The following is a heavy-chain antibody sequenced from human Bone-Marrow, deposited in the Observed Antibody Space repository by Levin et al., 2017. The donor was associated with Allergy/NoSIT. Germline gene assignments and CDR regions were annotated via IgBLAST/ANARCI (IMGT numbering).Heavy chain of an antibody. J-gene: IGHJ4*02. Sequence: PGGSLRLSCAASGFSFSHYWMSWVRQAPGKGLEWVANINQDGTEKFSVDSVKGRFTISRVNSNNTLFLQMDSLRAEDTAVYYCAKEGDRSYSGYVGFDYWGQGILVTVSS. D-gene: IGHD5-12*01. CDR2: INQDGTEK. V-gene: IGHV3-7*03. CDR3: AKEGDRSYSGYVGFDY. CDR1: GFSFSHYW.